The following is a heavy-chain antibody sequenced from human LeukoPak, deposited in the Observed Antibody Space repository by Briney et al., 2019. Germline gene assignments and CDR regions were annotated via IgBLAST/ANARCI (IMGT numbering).Heavy chain of an antibody. CDR2: IYTSGST. CDR3: ARGREYGDYSGVYYYYGMDV. CDR1: GGSISSGSYY. Sequence: PSQTLSLTCTVSGGSISSGSYYWSWIRQPAGKGLEWIGRIYTSGSTNYNPSLKSRVTISVDTSKNQFSLKLSSVTAADTAVYYCARGREYGDYSGVYYYYGMDVWGQGTTVTVSS. D-gene: IGHD4-17*01. V-gene: IGHV4-61*02. J-gene: IGHJ6*02.